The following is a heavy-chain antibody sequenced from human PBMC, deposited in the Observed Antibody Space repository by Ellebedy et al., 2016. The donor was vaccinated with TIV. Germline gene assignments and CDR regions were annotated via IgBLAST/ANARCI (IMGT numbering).Heavy chain of an antibody. CDR2: IIPIFGTA. Sequence: SVKVSCXASGGTFSSYAISWVRQAPGQGLEWMGGIIPIFGTANYAQKFQGRVTITADESTSTAYMELSSLRSEDTAVYYCARTQRTYNWFDPWGQGTLVTVSS. V-gene: IGHV1-69*13. CDR3: ARTQRTYNWFDP. CDR1: GGTFSSYA. J-gene: IGHJ5*02.